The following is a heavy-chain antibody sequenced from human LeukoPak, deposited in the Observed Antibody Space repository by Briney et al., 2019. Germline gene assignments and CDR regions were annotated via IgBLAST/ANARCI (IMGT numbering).Heavy chain of an antibody. D-gene: IGHD3-10*02. V-gene: IGHV4-34*01. Sequence: PSETLSLTCAVYGGSFSGYSWSWVRQPPGKGLEWIGEIDHTGSANYNPSLKSRVTISVDTSKNQFSLTLTSVTATDTAVYYCARLGFTVSDWGQGTLVTVSS. CDR1: GGSFSGYS. CDR2: IDHTGSA. CDR3: ARLGFTVSD. J-gene: IGHJ4*02.